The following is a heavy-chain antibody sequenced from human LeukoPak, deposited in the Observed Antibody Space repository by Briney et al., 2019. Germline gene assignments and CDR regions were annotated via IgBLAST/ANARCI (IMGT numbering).Heavy chain of an antibody. Sequence: ASVKVSCKASGYTSTGYYMHWVRQAPGQGLEWMGWINPNSGGTNYAQKFQGWVTMTRDTSISTAYMELSRLRSDDTAVYYCARAQINYYDFWSGPGYYGMDVWGQGTTVTVSS. CDR2: INPNSGGT. CDR3: ARAQINYYDFWSGPGYYGMDV. J-gene: IGHJ6*02. D-gene: IGHD3-3*01. CDR1: GYTSTGYY. V-gene: IGHV1-2*04.